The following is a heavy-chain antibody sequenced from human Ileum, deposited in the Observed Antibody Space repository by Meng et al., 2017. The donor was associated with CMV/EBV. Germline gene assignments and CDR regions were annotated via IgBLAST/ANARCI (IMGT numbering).Heavy chain of an antibody. J-gene: IGHJ5*02. Sequence: GGSLRLSCAASGFTFSSHWMNWVRQAPGKGLEWVANIKQDGSEKNYVDSVKGRFTISRDNAKNSLYLQMNSLRAEDTAVYYCSRDKRGSLSPNNWFDPWGQGTLVTVSS. CDR3: SRDKRGSLSPNNWFDP. CDR1: GFTFSSHW. V-gene: IGHV3-7*01. D-gene: IGHD3-16*01. CDR2: IKQDGSEK.